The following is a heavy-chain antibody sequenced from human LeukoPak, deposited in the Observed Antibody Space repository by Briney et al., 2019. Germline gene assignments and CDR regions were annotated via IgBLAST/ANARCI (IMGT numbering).Heavy chain of an antibody. D-gene: IGHD1-14*01. V-gene: IGHV1-24*01. J-gene: IGHJ3*02. CDR2: FDPEDGET. Sequence: ASVKVSCKVSGYTLTELSMHWVRQAPGKGLEWMGGFDPEDGETIYAQKFQGRVTMTEDTSTDTAYMELRSLRSEDTAVYYCATDSPDSRDAFDIWGQGTMVTVSS. CDR3: ATDSPDSRDAFDI. CDR1: GYTLTELS.